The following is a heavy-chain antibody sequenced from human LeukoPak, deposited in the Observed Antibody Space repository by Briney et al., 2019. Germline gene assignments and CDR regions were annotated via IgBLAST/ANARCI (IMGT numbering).Heavy chain of an antibody. Sequence: PGGSLRLSCAASGFTFDDYAMHWVRQAPGKGLGWVSLISGDGGSTYYADSVKGRFTISRDNSKNSLYLQMNSLRTEDTALYYCAKDGPYCGGDCEYFQHWGQGTLVTVSS. CDR3: AKDGPYCGGDCEYFQH. D-gene: IGHD2-21*02. CDR1: GFTFDDYA. CDR2: ISGDGGST. J-gene: IGHJ1*01. V-gene: IGHV3-43*02.